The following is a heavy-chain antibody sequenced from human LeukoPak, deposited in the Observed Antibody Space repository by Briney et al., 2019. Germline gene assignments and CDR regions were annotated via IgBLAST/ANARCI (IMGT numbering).Heavy chain of an antibody. CDR3: ATDWAWGGFDH. CDR1: EFIFSSYW. Sequence: GGSLRLSCAASEFIFSSYWMSWVRQAPGKGLEWVANINQDGSEKYYVDSVKGRFTVSRDNAKNTLYLQMNSVRPEDTAVYYCATDWAWGGFDHWGQGALVTVSS. J-gene: IGHJ4*02. V-gene: IGHV3-7*01. D-gene: IGHD3-16*01. CDR2: INQDGSEK.